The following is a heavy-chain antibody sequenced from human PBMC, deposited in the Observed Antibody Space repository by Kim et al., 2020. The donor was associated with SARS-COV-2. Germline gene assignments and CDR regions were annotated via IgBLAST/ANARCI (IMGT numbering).Heavy chain of an antibody. CDR1: GFSLSTSGVG. V-gene: IGHV2-5*02. D-gene: IGHD6-13*01. Sequence: SGPTLVKPTQTLTLTCTFSGFSLSTSGVGVGWIRQTPGKALEWLALIYWDDDKRYSPSLKSRLTITKDTSKNQVVLTMTNMDPVDTATYYCAHRRTAADRIDRYFDLWGRGTLVTVSS. CDR2: IYWDDDK. J-gene: IGHJ2*01. CDR3: AHRRTAADRIDRYFDL.